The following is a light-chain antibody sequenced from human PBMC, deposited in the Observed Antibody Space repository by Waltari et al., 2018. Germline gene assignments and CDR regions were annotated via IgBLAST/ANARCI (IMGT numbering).Light chain of an antibody. V-gene: IGKV3-15*01. CDR3: QQYNDWPLT. J-gene: IGKJ4*01. CDR2: GAS. CDR1: QSISRD. Sequence: EIVITQSPATLSVSPGASATLSCRASQSISRDLAWYQQKPGQAPRLLISGASTRATGISGRFSGSGSGTDFTLTITSLQSEDFAVYYCQQYNDWPLTFGGGTKVEIK.